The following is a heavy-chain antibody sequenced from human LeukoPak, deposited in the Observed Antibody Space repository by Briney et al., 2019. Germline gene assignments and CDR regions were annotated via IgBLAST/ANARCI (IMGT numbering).Heavy chain of an antibody. J-gene: IGHJ4*02. D-gene: IGHD3-3*01. CDR1: GFTFSSYA. V-gene: IGHV3-23*01. CDR2: VSGSGGTT. Sequence: GGSLRLSCAASGFTFSSYAMSWVRQAPGKGLEWVSAVSGSGGTTYYADSVKGRFTISRDNSKNTLYLQVNSLRAEDTAVYYCAKYNYDFWSGYPHYFDYWGQGTLVTVSS. CDR3: AKYNYDFWSGYPHYFDY.